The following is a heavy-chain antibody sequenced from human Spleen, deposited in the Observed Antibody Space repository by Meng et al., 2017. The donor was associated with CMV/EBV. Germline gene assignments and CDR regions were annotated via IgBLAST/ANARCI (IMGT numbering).Heavy chain of an antibody. Sequence: SVKVSCKASGGTFSSYTISWVRQAPGQGLERMGRIIPILGIANYAQKFQGRVTITTDESTSTAYMELSSLRSEDTAVYYCARVGCSSTSCYDRAAPWYFDYWGQGTLVTVSS. V-gene: IGHV1-69*16. CDR3: ARVGCSSTSCYDRAAPWYFDY. J-gene: IGHJ4*02. D-gene: IGHD2-2*01. CDR2: IIPILGIA. CDR1: GGTFSSYT.